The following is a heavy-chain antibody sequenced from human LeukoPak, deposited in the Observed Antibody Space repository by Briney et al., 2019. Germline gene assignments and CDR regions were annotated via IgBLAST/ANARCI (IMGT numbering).Heavy chain of an antibody. CDR2: ISSSGSTI. D-gene: IGHD3-3*01. CDR1: GFTFSDYY. V-gene: IGHV3-11*04. Sequence: GESLKISCAASGFTFSDYYMSWIRQAPGKGLEWVSYISSSGSTIYYADSVKGRFTISRDNAKNSLYLQMNSLRAEDTAVYYCARDSRSGVFGVAPFDYWGQGTLVTVSS. J-gene: IGHJ4*02. CDR3: ARDSRSGVFGVAPFDY.